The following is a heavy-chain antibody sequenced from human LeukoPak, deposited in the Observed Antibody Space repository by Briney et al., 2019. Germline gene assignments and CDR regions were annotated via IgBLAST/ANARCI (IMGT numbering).Heavy chain of an antibody. Sequence: GGSLRLSCAASGFTFSSYWMHWVRQAPGKGLVWVSRIKSDGSTNYAGSVKGRFTISRDNAKNTVSLQMNSLRAEDTGVYFCARAPSEIGGYYPEYFRHWGQGTLVTVSS. CDR1: GFTFSSYW. CDR2: IKSDGST. CDR3: ARAPSEIGGYYPEYFRH. V-gene: IGHV3-74*01. D-gene: IGHD3-22*01. J-gene: IGHJ1*01.